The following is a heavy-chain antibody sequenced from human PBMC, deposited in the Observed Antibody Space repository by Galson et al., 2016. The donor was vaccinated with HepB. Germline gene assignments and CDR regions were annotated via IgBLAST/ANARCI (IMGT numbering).Heavy chain of an antibody. CDR3: AREISSAHYYSWYFDL. V-gene: IGHV4-31*11. J-gene: IGHJ2*01. CDR2: IYYSGST. D-gene: IGHD3-22*01. CDR1: GGSISSEDYY. Sequence: TLSLTCEVSGGSISSEDYYWSWIRQHPGKGLEWIGYIYYSGSTYYNPSLKSRISMSVDTSKSQFSLKLRSVTAADTAVYYCAREISSAHYYSWYFDLWGRGTLVTVSS.